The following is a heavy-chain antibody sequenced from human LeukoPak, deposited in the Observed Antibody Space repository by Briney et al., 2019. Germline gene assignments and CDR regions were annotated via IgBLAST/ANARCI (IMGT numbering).Heavy chain of an antibody. D-gene: IGHD3-16*02. Sequence: PGGSLRLSCAASGFTFSSYGMSWVRQAPGKGLEWVSAISGSGGSTYYADYVKGRFTISRDNSKNTLYLQMNSLRAEDTAVYYCAREHWNYDYVWGSYRFYYFDYWGQGTLVTVSS. CDR1: GFTFSSYG. V-gene: IGHV3-23*01. J-gene: IGHJ4*02. CDR2: ISGSGGST. CDR3: AREHWNYDYVWGSYRFYYFDY.